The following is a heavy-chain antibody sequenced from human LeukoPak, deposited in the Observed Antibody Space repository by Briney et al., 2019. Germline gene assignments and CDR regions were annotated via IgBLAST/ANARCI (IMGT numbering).Heavy chain of an antibody. Sequence: ASVKVSCKASGYTFTSYDINWVRQATGQGLEWMGWMNPNSGNTGYAQKFQGRVTMTRDTSTSTVYMELSSLRSEDTAVYYCARDSRYSSSWYADNWFDPWGQGTLVTVSS. J-gene: IGHJ5*02. CDR2: MNPNSGNT. V-gene: IGHV1-8*01. CDR1: GYTFTSYD. D-gene: IGHD6-13*01. CDR3: ARDSRYSSSWYADNWFDP.